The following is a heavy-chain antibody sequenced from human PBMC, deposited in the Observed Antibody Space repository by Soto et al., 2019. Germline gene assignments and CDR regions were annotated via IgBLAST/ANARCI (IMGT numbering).Heavy chain of an antibody. J-gene: IGHJ3*02. Sequence: EVQLVESGGGLVQPGGSLRVSCAASGLTFSSYSMNWVRQAPGKGLEWVSYISSGSNTIYYADSVQGRFTISRDNAKNSRYRKMNSLRAEDTAVYYCAREGYCSSNSCYVEAIAISGQGTMVTVS. D-gene: IGHD2-2*01. CDR1: GLTFSSYS. CDR3: AREGYCSSNSCYVEAIAI. CDR2: ISSGSNTI. V-gene: IGHV3-48*01.